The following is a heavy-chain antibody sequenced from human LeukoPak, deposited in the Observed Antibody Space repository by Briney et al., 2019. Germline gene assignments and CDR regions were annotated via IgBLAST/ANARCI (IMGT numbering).Heavy chain of an antibody. CDR2: ISASGGST. D-gene: IGHD1-26*01. J-gene: IGHJ4*02. Sequence: PGGSLRLSCAASGFTFSSYGMSWVRQAPGKGLKWVSDISASGGSTYYADSVKGRFTISRDNSKKTLHLQMNSLRAEDTAVYYCARDPSYSENLDYWGQGTLVTVSS. V-gene: IGHV3-23*01. CDR3: ARDPSYSENLDY. CDR1: GFTFSSYG.